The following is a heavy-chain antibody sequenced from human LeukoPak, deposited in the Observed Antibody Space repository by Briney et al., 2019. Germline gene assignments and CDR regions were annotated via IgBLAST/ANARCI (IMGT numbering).Heavy chain of an antibody. Sequence: GSVKVSCKASGYTFTGYYMHWVRQAPGQGLEWMGWINTNTGNPTYAQGFTGRLVFSLDTSVSTAYLQISSLKAEDTAVYYCARAILTSSSWLYYFDYWGQGTLVTVSS. D-gene: IGHD6-13*01. CDR3: ARAILTSSSWLYYFDY. CDR2: INTNTGNP. J-gene: IGHJ4*02. V-gene: IGHV7-4-1*02. CDR1: GYTFTGYY.